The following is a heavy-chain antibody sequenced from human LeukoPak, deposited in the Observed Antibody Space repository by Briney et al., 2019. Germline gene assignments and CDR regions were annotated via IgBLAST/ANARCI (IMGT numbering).Heavy chain of an antibody. CDR3: AKDSGIAVAGTLRAFDI. V-gene: IGHV3-30*18. D-gene: IGHD6-19*01. Sequence: PGGSLRLSCAASGFTFSSYGMHWVRQAPGKGLEWVAVISYDGSNKYFADSVKGRFTISRDNSKNTLYLQMNSLRAEDTAVYYCAKDSGIAVAGTLRAFDIRGQGTMVTVSS. CDR2: ISYDGSNK. CDR1: GFTFSSYG. J-gene: IGHJ3*02.